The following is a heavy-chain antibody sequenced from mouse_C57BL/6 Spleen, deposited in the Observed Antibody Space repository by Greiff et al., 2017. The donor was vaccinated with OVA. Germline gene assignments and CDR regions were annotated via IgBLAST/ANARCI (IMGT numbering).Heavy chain of an antibody. CDR1: GYTFTSYW. D-gene: IGHD3-2*02. Sequence: QVQLQQPGAKLVRPGTSVKLSCKASGYTFTSYWMHWVKQRPGQGLEWIGVIDPSDSYTNYNQKFKGKATLTVDTSSSTAYMQLSSLTSADSAFYSCARRRSGYGYAMDYWGQGTSVTVSS. J-gene: IGHJ4*01. CDR2: IDPSDSYT. CDR3: ARRRSGYGYAMDY. V-gene: IGHV1-59*01.